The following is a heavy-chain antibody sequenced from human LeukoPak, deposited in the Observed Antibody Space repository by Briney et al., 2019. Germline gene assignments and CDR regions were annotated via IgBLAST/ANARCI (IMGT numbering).Heavy chain of an antibody. CDR1: GFTFSKYW. CDR3: ATKQWLAPPPDS. J-gene: IGHJ4*02. Sequence: GSLRLSCAASGFTFSKYWMLWVRQAPGKGLESVSRINTDGTVTTYADSVKGRFTVSRDNTDNTMFLQMNSVRDEDTAVYYCATKQWLAPPPDSWGQGTPVTVSS. D-gene: IGHD6-19*01. V-gene: IGHV3-74*01. CDR2: INTDGTVT.